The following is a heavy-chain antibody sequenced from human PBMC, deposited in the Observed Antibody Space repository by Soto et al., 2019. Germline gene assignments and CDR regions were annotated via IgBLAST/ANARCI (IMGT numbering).Heavy chain of an antibody. J-gene: IGHJ4*02. CDR1: GYTFTTFA. CDR3: ARLRVDIWSAASFDH. Sequence: QVQLVQSGAEVKKPGASVKVSCKTSGYTFTTFAMHWVRQAPGQSLEWMGYINAGNGNIKYAQKFQDRVTITRDTSARTVYMELSRLTSEDTAIYYYARLRVDIWSAASFDHWGQGTLVTVSS. CDR2: INAGNGNI. D-gene: IGHD3-3*01. V-gene: IGHV1-3*01.